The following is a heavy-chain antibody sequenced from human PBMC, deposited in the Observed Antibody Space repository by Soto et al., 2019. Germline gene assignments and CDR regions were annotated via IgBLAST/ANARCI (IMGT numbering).Heavy chain of an antibody. CDR3: ARDGTYNWV. CDR2: IYSGGAT. J-gene: IGHJ4*02. CDR1: GFTVSNNY. D-gene: IGHD1-1*01. V-gene: IGHV3-66*01. Sequence: EVQLVESGGGLVQPGGSLRLSCAASGFTVSNNYMRWVRQAPGKGLEWVSLIYSGGATHYADSVKGRFTISRDNPKNTLYLQMYSLRAEVTTVYYCARDGTYNWVGGQGILVTVSS.